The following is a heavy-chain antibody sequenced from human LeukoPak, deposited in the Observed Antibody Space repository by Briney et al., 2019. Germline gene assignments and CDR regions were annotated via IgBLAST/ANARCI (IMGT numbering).Heavy chain of an antibody. CDR3: ATSVVVIVDAFDI. V-gene: IGHV1-24*01. J-gene: IGHJ3*02. D-gene: IGHD3-22*01. Sequence: ASVKVSCKLYGYTLTELSMQWVRQAPGKGLEWMGGFDAEDGETIYAQKLQGRVTMTEDTSTDTAYMELSSLRSEDTAVYYCATSVVVIVDAFDIWGQGTMVTVSS. CDR1: GYTLTELS. CDR2: FDAEDGET.